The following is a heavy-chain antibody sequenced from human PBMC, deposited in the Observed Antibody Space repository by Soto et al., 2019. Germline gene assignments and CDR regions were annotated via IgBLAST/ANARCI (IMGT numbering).Heavy chain of an antibody. CDR2: ISAYNGNT. J-gene: IGHJ2*01. CDR1: GYTFTSYG. CDR3: ASDYGDYVLDWYFDL. V-gene: IGHV1-18*01. Sequence: QVQLVQSGAEVKKPGASVKVSCKASGYTFTSYGISWVRQAPGQGLEWMGWISAYNGNTNYAQKLQGRVTMTTDTSXXTAYMELRSLRSDDTAVYYCASDYGDYVLDWYFDLWGRGTLVTVSS. D-gene: IGHD4-17*01.